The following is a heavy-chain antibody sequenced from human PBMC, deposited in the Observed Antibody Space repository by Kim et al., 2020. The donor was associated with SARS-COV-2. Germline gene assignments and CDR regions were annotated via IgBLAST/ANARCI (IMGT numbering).Heavy chain of an antibody. CDR2: ISYDGTHK. CDR3: AKAPRVGATTLDY. Sequence: GGSLRLSCAASGFTFSSYAMHWVRQAPGKGLEWVADISYDGTHKYYADSVKGRFTISRDNSKNTLYLQVNSLRAEDTAVFYCAKAPRVGATTLDYWGQGT. J-gene: IGHJ4*02. CDR1: GFTFSSYA. D-gene: IGHD1-26*01. V-gene: IGHV3-30*18.